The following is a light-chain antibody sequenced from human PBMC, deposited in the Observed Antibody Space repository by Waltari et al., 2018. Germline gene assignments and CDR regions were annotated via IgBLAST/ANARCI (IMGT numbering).Light chain of an antibody. CDR1: TSDIGAGHD. V-gene: IGLV1-40*01. Sequence: SVLTQPPSVSGAPGQRVTISCTGRTSDIGAGHDVHWYQHIPGRPPKLLIYSDDVRLSGVPDRFSGSKSGTSASLNITALRTEDEAEYYCHSYDATLTVVFGGGTKLTVL. J-gene: IGLJ2*01. CDR2: SDD. CDR3: HSYDATLTVV.